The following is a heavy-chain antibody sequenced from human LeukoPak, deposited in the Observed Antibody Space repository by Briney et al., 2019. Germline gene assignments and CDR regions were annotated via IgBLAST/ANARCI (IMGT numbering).Heavy chain of an antibody. J-gene: IGHJ3*02. CDR2: ISSSSSYI. D-gene: IGHD1-26*01. V-gene: IGHV3-21*04. CDR3: AKGRWEVNLSDAFDI. CDR1: GFTFSSYS. Sequence: PGGSLRLSCAASGFTFSSYSMNWVRQAPGKGLEWVSSISSSSSYIYYADSVKGRFTISRDNAKNSLYLQMNSLRAEDTAVYYCAKGRWEVNLSDAFDIWGQGTLVTVSS.